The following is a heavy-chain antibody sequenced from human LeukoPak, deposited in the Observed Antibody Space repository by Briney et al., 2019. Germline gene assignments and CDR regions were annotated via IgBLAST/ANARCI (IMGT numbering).Heavy chain of an antibody. V-gene: IGHV4-59*08. J-gene: IGHJ3*02. CDR1: GDSIGRYY. D-gene: IGHD5-12*01. CDR2: IYYSGGT. Sequence: PSETLSLTCTVSGDSIGRYYCGWIRQPPGKGLEWIGYIYYSGGTDYNPSLKSRVTISVDTSKNQFSLKLRSVTAADTAVYYCSRHVTISGPYVVSDIWGQGTMVTVSP. CDR3: SRHVTISGPYVVSDI.